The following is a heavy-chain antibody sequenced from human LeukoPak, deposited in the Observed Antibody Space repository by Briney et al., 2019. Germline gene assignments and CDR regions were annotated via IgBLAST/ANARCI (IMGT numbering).Heavy chain of an antibody. V-gene: IGHV3-7*01. Sequence: GGSLRVSCAASRFTFSSYWMFWVRQDSGKWLHWVASIKQDGSQKYYVDSVKGRFTISRDNAENSLYLQMNSLRVEDTAVYYCARGGVPAGYDYWGQGTLVTVSS. CDR1: RFTFSSYW. CDR2: IKQDGSQK. J-gene: IGHJ4*02. D-gene: IGHD2-2*01. CDR3: ARGGVPAGYDY.